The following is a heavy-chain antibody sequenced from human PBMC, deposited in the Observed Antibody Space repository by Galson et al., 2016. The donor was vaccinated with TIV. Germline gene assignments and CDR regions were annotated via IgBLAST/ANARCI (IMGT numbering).Heavy chain of an antibody. D-gene: IGHD3-22*01. CDR2: ISAGGGTT. CDR3: AKVPRIVLVIGDPYFFDY. CDR1: GFTFSSHG. V-gene: IGHV3-23*01. Sequence: SLRLSCAAAGFTFSSHGMSWVRQAPGKGLEWVSGISAGGGTTHYADSVKGRFPISRDNSRNTLYLQMNSLRAEDTAVYYCAKVPRIVLVIGDPYFFDYWGQGTLVTVSS. J-gene: IGHJ4*02.